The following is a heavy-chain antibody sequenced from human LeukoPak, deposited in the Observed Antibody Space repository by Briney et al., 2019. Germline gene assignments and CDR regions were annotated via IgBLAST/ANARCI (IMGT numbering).Heavy chain of an antibody. Sequence: GGSLRLSCAVTGFNLRTYWIHWVRHSPGRGLEWVARINGEGSRISYADSVRGRFTISRDNAKNTAYLQMNSLRAEDTALYYCARDPGYYYYGMDVWGQGPRSLSP. CDR3: ARDPGYYYYGMDV. CDR2: INGEGSRI. V-gene: IGHV3-74*01. CDR1: GFNLRTYW. J-gene: IGHJ6*02.